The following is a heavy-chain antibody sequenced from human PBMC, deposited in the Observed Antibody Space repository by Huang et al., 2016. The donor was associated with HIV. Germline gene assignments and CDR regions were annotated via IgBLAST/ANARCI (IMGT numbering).Heavy chain of an antibody. V-gene: IGHV5-51*03. CDR3: ARRQWLRQTWGAFNI. D-gene: IGHD6-19*01. CDR1: GDTFTNSW. J-gene: IGHJ3*02. CDR2: ICPSYSET. Sequence: QLVQSGAEVKKPGESLKISCKGSGDTFTNSWIGWVRQMPGKGLEWMGLICPSYSETKDSPSFQGQDTRSADKAISTACLQWSSLKASDTAMYYCARRQWLRQTWGAFNIWGQGTMVIVSS.